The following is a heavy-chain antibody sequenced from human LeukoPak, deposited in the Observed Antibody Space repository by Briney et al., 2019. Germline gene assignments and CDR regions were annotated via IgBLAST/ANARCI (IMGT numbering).Heavy chain of an antibody. CDR2: ISYDGSNK. Sequence: GGSLRLSCAASGFTFSSYAMHWVRQAPGKGLEWVAVISYDGSNKYYADSVKGRFTISRDNSKNTLYLQMNSLRAEDTAVYYCAKGESGSYYYYYGMDVWGQGTTVTVSS. V-gene: IGHV3-30-3*01. CDR3: AKGESGSYYYYYGMDV. J-gene: IGHJ6*02. D-gene: IGHD1-26*01. CDR1: GFTFSSYA.